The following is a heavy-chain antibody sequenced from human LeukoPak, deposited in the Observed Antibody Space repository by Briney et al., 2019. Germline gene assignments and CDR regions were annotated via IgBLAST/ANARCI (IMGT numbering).Heavy chain of an antibody. CDR1: GFTFSNYW. D-gene: IGHD3-10*02. CDR2: IKPDGSEQ. Sequence: PGGSLRLSCAASGFTFSNYWMSWVRQAPGKGLEWVANIKPDGSEQYYVDSLKGRFTISRDNAKNSLFLQMNSLRAEDTAMYYCTKYLRDSLCYGFDYWGQGALVTVSP. CDR3: TKYLRDSLCYGFDY. V-gene: IGHV3-7*05. J-gene: IGHJ4*02.